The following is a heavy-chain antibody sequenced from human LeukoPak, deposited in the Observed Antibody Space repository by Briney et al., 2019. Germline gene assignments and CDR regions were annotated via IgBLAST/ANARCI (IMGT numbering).Heavy chain of an antibody. CDR1: GLSFSSFW. D-gene: IGHD3-22*01. CDR2: IKQDGSEK. J-gene: IGHJ4*02. V-gene: IGHV3-7*01. Sequence: GGSLRLSCAASGLSFSSFWMSWVRQVPGKGLEWVANIKQDGSEKRYVDPVKGRFTISRDNAKNSLYLQMNSLRAEDTAVYYCARDLSYYDSSGYYPYYFDYWGQGTLVTVSS. CDR3: ARDLSYYDSSGYYPYYFDY.